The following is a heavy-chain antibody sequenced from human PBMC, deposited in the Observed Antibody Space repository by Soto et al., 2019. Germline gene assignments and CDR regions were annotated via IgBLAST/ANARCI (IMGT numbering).Heavy chain of an antibody. J-gene: IGHJ4*02. CDR2: SIPIFGTA. Sequence: QVQLVQSGAELKKPGSSVKVSCKVSGVTLSSYAISWVRQAPGQGLEWMGGSIPIFGTANHAHNFQGRVTFTADESTSTVYMELSGLRSEDTATYYCARDRRTMLEAVATFDYWGQGTLVTVSS. V-gene: IGHV1-69*01. D-gene: IGHD2-8*01. CDR3: ARDRRTMLEAVATFDY. CDR1: GVTLSSYA.